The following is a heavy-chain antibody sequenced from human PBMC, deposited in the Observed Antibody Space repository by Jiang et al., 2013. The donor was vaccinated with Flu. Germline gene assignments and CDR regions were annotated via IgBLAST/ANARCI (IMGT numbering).Heavy chain of an antibody. CDR2: IYYSGST. CDR3: ARPGYSSGWYYFDY. J-gene: IGHJ4*02. D-gene: IGHD6-19*01. V-gene: IGHV4-39*01. CDR1: GGSISSSSYY. Sequence: LVKPSETLSLTCTVSGGSISSSSYYWGWIASPRKGLEWIGSIYYSGSTYYNPSLKSRVTISVDTSKNQFSLKLSSVTAADTAVYYCARPGYSSGWYYFDYWGQGTLVTVSS.